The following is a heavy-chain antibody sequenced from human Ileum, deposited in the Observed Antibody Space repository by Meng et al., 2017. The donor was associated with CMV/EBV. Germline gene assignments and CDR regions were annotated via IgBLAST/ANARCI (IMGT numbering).Heavy chain of an antibody. D-gene: IGHD3-3*01. V-gene: IGHV3-23*01. CDR3: AKNTYDFPFYGLDV. Sequence: GESLKISCAASGFAFSSYAMTWVRQTPGKGLECVSTISGSGDSTNYADSVKGRFAISRDNSKNTLYLQMDSLRAEDTAVYYCAKNTYDFPFYGLDVWGQGTTVTVSS. J-gene: IGHJ6*02. CDR1: GFAFSSYA. CDR2: ISGSGDST.